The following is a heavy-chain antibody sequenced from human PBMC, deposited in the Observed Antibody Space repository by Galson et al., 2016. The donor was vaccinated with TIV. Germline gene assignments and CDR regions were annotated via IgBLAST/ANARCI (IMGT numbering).Heavy chain of an antibody. Sequence: SLRLSCAASGFTFSSYTFHWVRQTPGKGLEWVAIISHDGNNKDVADSVQGRFTISRDSSKNTVYLQMNNLRPEDTALYFCTRDGRGNWKYVGYFDYWGQGTLVTVSS. D-gene: IGHD1-7*01. CDR1: GFTFSSYT. CDR3: TRDGRGNWKYVGYFDY. J-gene: IGHJ4*02. CDR2: ISHDGNNK. V-gene: IGHV3-30-3*01.